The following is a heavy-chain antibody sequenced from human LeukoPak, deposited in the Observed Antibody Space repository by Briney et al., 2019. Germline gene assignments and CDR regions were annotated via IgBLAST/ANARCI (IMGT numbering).Heavy chain of an antibody. CDR2: ISAYNGNT. D-gene: IGHD2-2*01. V-gene: IGHV1-18*04. J-gene: IGHJ4*02. CDR3: ARAGGVVVPAAIFDY. Sequence: ASVKVSCKASGYTFTRYGISWVRQAAGQGLEWMGWISAYNGNTNYAQKLQGRVTMTTDTSPSTDYMELRSLRSDDTAVYYCARAGGVVVPAAIFDYWGQGTLVTVSS. CDR1: GYTFTRYG.